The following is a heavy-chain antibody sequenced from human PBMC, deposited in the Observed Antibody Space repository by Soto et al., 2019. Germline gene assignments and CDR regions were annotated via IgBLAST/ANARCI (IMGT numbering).Heavy chain of an antibody. J-gene: IGHJ4*02. Sequence: QVQLVQSGAEVKTHGSSVKVSCKASGGTFSSYAISWVRQAPGQGLEWMGGINPIFGTANYAQKFQGRVTITADESTSTAYMELSSLSSEETAVDYCAGGASPPAPLSAFDDWGQGTLVTVSS. V-gene: IGHV1-69*12. CDR1: GGTFSSYA. CDR2: INPIFGTA. D-gene: IGHD2-2*01. CDR3: AGGASPPAPLSAFDD.